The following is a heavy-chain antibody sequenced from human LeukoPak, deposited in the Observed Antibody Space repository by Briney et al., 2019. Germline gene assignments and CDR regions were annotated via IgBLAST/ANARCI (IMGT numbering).Heavy chain of an antibody. D-gene: IGHD1-26*01. Sequence: SETLSLTCAVYGGSFSGYYWSWIRQPPGKGLEWIGEINHSGSTNYNPSLKSRVTISVDTSKNQFSLKLSSVTAADTAVYYCARVSGSYLHDAFDIWGQGTMVTVSS. J-gene: IGHJ3*02. V-gene: IGHV4-34*01. CDR3: ARVSGSYLHDAFDI. CDR2: INHSGST. CDR1: GGSFSGYY.